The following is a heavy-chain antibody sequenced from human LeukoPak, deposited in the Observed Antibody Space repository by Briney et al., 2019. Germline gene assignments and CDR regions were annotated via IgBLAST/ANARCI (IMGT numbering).Heavy chain of an antibody. Sequence: GGSLGLSRAASGLTFSSYGMHWVRQAPGKGLEWGAVIWYDGSNKYYADSVKGRFTISRDNSKNTLYLQMNSLRAEDTAVYYCARDGHDYGDFIDYWGQGTLVTVSS. V-gene: IGHV3-33*01. CDR3: ARDGHDYGDFIDY. CDR1: GLTFSSYG. J-gene: IGHJ4*02. CDR2: IWYDGSNK. D-gene: IGHD4-17*01.